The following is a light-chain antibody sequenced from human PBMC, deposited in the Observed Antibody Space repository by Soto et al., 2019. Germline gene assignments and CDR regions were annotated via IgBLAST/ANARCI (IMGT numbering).Light chain of an antibody. CDR3: AAWDASLSGWV. J-gene: IGLJ3*02. CDR1: SSNIGRNY. V-gene: IGLV1-47*01. CDR2: RNN. Sequence: QSVLTQPPSASGTPGQRVTISCSGSSSNIGRNYVYWYQQLPGTAPKLLISRNNQRPSGVPDRFSGSKSGTSASLAISGLXXXXXXXXXCAAWDASLSGWVFGGGTKLT.